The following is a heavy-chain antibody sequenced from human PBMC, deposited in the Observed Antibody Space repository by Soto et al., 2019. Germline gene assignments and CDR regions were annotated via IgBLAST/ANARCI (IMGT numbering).Heavy chain of an antibody. CDR3: ARLYGSGSTRRVRIDY. CDR1: GFTFDDYG. CDR2: INWNGGST. Sequence: EVQLVESGRGVVRPGGSLRLSCAASGFTFDDYGMSWVRQAPGKGLEWVSGINWNGGSTGYADSVKGRFTISRDNAKNSLYLQMDSLRAEDTALYYCARLYGSGSTRRVRIDYWGQGTLVTVSS. V-gene: IGHV3-20*04. D-gene: IGHD3-10*01. J-gene: IGHJ4*02.